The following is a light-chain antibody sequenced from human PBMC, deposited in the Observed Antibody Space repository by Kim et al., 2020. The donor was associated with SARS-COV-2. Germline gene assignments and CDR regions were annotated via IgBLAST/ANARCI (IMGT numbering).Light chain of an antibody. CDR3: MQVLQSPYT. V-gene: IGKV2-28*01. Sequence: EPASISCKASQSLLHTNGYNCLDWYLQKPGQSPKPLIYLGSNRASGVPDRLSGSGSGTDFTLTINRVEADDVGVYYCMQVLQSPYTFGQGTKLEI. CDR1: QSLLHTNGYNC. CDR2: LGS. J-gene: IGKJ2*01.